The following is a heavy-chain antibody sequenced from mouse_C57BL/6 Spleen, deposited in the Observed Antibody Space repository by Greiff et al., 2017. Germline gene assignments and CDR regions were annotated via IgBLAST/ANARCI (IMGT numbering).Heavy chain of an antibody. V-gene: IGHV1-69*01. J-gene: IGHJ4*01. D-gene: IGHD1-1*01. CDR1: GYTFTSYW. CDR2: IDPSDSYT. Sequence: VQLQQPGAELVMPGASVKLSCKASGYTFTSYWMHWVKQRPGQGLEWIGEIDPSDSYTNYNQKFKGKSTLTVDKSSSTAYMQLSSLTSEDSAVYYCARSTTVPLYAMDYWGQGTSVTVSS. CDR3: ARSTTVPLYAMDY.